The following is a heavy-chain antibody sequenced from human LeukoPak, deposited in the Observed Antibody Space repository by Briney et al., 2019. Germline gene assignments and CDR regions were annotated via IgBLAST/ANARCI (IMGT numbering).Heavy chain of an antibody. CDR3: ARAIVGATSPFDY. J-gene: IGHJ4*02. CDR2: ISSSSSYI. D-gene: IGHD1-26*01. V-gene: IGHV3-21*01. Sequence: AGGSLRLSCAASGFTFSSYGMHWVRQAPGKGLEWVSSISSSSSYIYYADSVKGRFTISRDNAKNSLYLQMNSLRAEDTAVYYCARAIVGATSPFDYWGQGTLVTVSS. CDR1: GFTFSSYG.